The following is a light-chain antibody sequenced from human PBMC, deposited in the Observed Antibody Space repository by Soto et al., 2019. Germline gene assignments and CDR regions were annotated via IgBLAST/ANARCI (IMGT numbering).Light chain of an antibody. CDR3: QHSYSPPIT. V-gene: IGKV1-39*01. J-gene: IGKJ5*01. CDR1: QSISSY. Sequence: DIPMTQSPSSLSASVGDRVTITCRASQSISSYLNWYQQKPGKAPKLLIYAASSLQSGVPSRFSGSGSGTDFTLTISSLQPEDFATYYCQHSYSPPITFGQGTRLEIK. CDR2: AAS.